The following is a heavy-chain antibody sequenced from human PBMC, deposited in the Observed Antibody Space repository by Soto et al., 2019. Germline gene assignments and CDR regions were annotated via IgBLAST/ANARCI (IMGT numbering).Heavy chain of an antibody. Sequence: GASVKVSCKASGYTFINYYIHWVRQAPGHGLEWLAIINPIGGSKNYAQNFQGRLILTLDTSTTTVYMELSSLTSEDTAIYYCARHLAAGDVWGQGTLVTVSS. CDR3: ARHLAAGDV. D-gene: IGHD2-8*02. V-gene: IGHV1-46*01. J-gene: IGHJ4*02. CDR1: GYTFINYY. CDR2: INPIGGSK.